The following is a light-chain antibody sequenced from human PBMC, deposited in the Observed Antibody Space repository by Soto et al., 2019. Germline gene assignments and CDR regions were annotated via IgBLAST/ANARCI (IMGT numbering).Light chain of an antibody. CDR2: VAS. CDR1: QSVSSN. V-gene: IGKV3-15*01. CDR3: QQYNNWPVGFT. J-gene: IGKJ3*01. Sequence: EIVMTQSPATLSASPGERATLSCRASQSVSSNLAWYQQKPGQAPRLLIYVASTRATVIPARFSGSGSGTGFTLTISSRQPEDFAVYYCQQYNNWPVGFTFGPGTKVDIK.